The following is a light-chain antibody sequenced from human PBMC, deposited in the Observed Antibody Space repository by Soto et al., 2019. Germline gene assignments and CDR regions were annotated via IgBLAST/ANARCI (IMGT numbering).Light chain of an antibody. Sequence: EIVLTQSPGTLSLSPGERATLSCRASQSVSSSYLGWYQQKPGQAPRLLISGASSRATGIPDRFSGSGSGTDFTLTISRLEPEDFAVYYCQQYGSSPITFGGGTKVEIK. CDR3: QQYGSSPIT. V-gene: IGKV3-20*01. J-gene: IGKJ4*01. CDR1: QSVSSSY. CDR2: GAS.